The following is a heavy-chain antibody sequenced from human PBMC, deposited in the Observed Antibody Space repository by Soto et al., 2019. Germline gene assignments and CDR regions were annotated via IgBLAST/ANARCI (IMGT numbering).Heavy chain of an antibody. CDR2: IYYSGST. CDR3: ASQHGDSDWFDP. V-gene: IGHV4-59*08. CDR1: GGSISSYY. D-gene: IGHD4-17*01. J-gene: IGHJ5*02. Sequence: SETLSLTCTVSGGSISSYYWSWIRQPPGKGLEWIGYIYYSGSTNYNPSLKSRVTISVDTSKNQFSLKLSSVTAADTAVYYCASQHGDSDWFDPWGQGXLVTVSS.